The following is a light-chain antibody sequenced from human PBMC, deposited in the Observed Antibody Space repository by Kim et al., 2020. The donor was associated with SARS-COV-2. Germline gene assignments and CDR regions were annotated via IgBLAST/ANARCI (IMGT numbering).Light chain of an antibody. CDR1: NIGSKS. V-gene: IGLV3-21*04. CDR3: HVCDSGVV. Sequence: SYELTQPPSVSVAPGKTARITCGGNNIGSKSVHWYQQKPGQAPVLVIYYDSDRPSGIPERFSGSNSGNTATLTTSRVEAGGEADYYCHVCDSGVVFGGGT. CDR2: YDS. J-gene: IGLJ3*02.